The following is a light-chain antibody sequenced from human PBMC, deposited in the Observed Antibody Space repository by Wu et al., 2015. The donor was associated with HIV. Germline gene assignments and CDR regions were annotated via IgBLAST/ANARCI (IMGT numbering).Light chain of an antibody. CDR1: QRLSSRS. CDR2: GAS. V-gene: IGKV3-20*01. Sequence: IVLTQSPGTLSLSPGERALFSCRASQRLSSRSLAWYQQKRGQPPRLLISGASIRATGIPDKFSGAGAGTDFSLIISGLEPEDSAVYYCQQYGDSPITFGQGTRLEIK. CDR3: QQYGDSPIT. J-gene: IGKJ5*01.